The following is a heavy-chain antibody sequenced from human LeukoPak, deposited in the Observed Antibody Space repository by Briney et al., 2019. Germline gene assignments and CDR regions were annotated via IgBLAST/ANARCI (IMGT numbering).Heavy chain of an antibody. V-gene: IGHV1-18*01. J-gene: IGHJ4*02. CDR3: ARDRDEYGGNSRDFDY. D-gene: IGHD4-23*01. Sequence: GASVKVSCKASGYTFTSYGISWVRQAPGQGLEWMGWISAYNGNTNYAQKLQGRVTMTTDTSTSTAYMELRSLRSDDTAVYYCARDRDEYGGNSRDFDYWGQGTLVTVSS. CDR2: ISAYNGNT. CDR1: GYTFTSYG.